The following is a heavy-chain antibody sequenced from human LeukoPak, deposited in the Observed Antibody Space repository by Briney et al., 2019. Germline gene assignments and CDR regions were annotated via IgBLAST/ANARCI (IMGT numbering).Heavy chain of an antibody. CDR3: ARGSGYYYRGVYFDY. J-gene: IGHJ4*02. D-gene: IGHD3-22*01. V-gene: IGHV1-18*01. CDR1: GYTFTSYG. Sequence: GASVKVSCKASGYTFTSYGISWVRQAPGQGLEWMGWISAYNGNTNYAQKLQGRVTMTTDTSTSTAYMELRSLRSDDTAVYYCARGSGYYYRGVYFDYWGQGTLVTVSS. CDR2: ISAYNGNT.